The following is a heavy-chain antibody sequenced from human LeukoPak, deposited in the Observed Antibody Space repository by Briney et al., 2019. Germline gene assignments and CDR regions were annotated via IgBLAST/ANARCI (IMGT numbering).Heavy chain of an antibody. CDR2: IYHSGST. D-gene: IGHD2-21*02. J-gene: IGHJ6*03. CDR1: GYSISSGYY. Sequence: SETLSLTCTVSGYSISSGYYWGWIRQPPGKGLEWIGSIYHSGSTYYNPSLKSRVTISVDTSKNQFSLKLSSVTAADTAVYYCARGVGGAYCGGDCYLDYYYYYMDVWGKGTTVTISS. CDR3: ARGVGGAYCGGDCYLDYYYYYMDV. V-gene: IGHV4-38-2*02.